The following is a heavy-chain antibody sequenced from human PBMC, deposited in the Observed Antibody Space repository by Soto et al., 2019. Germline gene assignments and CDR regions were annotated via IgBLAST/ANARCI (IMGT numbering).Heavy chain of an antibody. Sequence: SLRLSSAACVFTFSGYGMPWVRQSPGQGLEWVAVISYDGSNKYYADSVKGRFTISRDNSKNTLYLQMNSLRAEDTAVYYCAKDRTKDNVVVQDSRGGFDFFYGMDVWGQGTTVTVSS. CDR1: VFTFSGYG. V-gene: IGHV3-30*18. J-gene: IGHJ6*02. D-gene: IGHD2-2*01. CDR2: ISYDGSNK. CDR3: AKDRTKDNVVVQDSRGGFDFFYGMDV.